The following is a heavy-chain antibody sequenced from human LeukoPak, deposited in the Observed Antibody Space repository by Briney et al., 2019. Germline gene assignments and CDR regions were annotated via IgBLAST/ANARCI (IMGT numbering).Heavy chain of an antibody. D-gene: IGHD1-26*01. CDR1: GGSISSSPHY. CDR3: ARGGGSYSDY. J-gene: IGHJ4*02. V-gene: IGHV4-39*01. CDR2: ISYSGST. Sequence: PSETLSLTCTVSGGSISSSPHYWVWFRQPPGKGLVWIGSISYSGSTYYNPSLKSRATISVDTSKNQFSLRLSSVTAADTAVYYCARGGGSYSDYWGEGTLVTVSS.